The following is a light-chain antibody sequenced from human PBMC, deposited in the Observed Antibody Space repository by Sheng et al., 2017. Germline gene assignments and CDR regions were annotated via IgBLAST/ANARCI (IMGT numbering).Light chain of an antibody. CDR1: QSVDKY. J-gene: IGKJ4*01. CDR3: QQRRNWPPLT. V-gene: IGKV3-11*01. CDR2: DAF. Sequence: ETVLTQSPATLSLSPGERATLSCRASQSVDKYLAWYQQKPGQPPRLLIYDAFERATGIPARFSGSGSGTDFTLTISSLEPEDFAVYYCQQRRNWPPLTFGGGTKLEI.